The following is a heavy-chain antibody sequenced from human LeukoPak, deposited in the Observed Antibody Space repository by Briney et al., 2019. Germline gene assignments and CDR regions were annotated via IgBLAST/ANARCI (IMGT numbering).Heavy chain of an antibody. CDR2: ISSSSSYI. D-gene: IGHD6-13*01. V-gene: IGHV3-21*01. CDR1: GFTFSSYS. Sequence: GGSLRLSCAASGFTFSSYSMNWVRQAPGKGLEWVSSISSSSSYIYNADSVKGRFTISRDNTKNSLYLQMSSLRAEDTAVYYCARDRGYSSRWYDTFDIWGQGTLVTVSS. CDR3: ARDRGYSSRWYDTFDI. J-gene: IGHJ4*02.